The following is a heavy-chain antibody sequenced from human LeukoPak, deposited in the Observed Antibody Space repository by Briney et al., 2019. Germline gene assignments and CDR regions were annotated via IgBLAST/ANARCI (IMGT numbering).Heavy chain of an antibody. CDR3: ARDWHGNDY. CDR1: GFTFSSYG. D-gene: IGHD1-26*01. J-gene: IGHJ4*02. CDR2: ISYDGSNK. Sequence: GGSLRLSCAASGFTFSSYGMHWVRQAPGKGLEWVAVISYDGSNKYYADSVKGRFTISRDNSKNTLYLQINSLRAEDTAVYYCARDWHGNDYWGQGTLVTVSS. V-gene: IGHV3-30*03.